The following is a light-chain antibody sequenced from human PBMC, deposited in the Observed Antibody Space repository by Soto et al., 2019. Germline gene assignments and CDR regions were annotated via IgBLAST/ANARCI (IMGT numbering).Light chain of an antibody. CDR1: SSDVGGYNY. CDR3: NSYTSSSTYV. Sequence: QSALTQPASVSGSPGQSITISCTGTSSDVGGYNYVSWYQQHPGKAPKLMIYEVNNRPSGVSNRFSASKSGNTAPLTISGLQAEDEADYYCNSYTSSSTYVFGIGTKLTVL. V-gene: IGLV2-14*01. J-gene: IGLJ1*01. CDR2: EVN.